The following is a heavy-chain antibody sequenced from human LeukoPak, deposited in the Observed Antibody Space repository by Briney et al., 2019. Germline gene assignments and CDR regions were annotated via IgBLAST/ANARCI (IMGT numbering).Heavy chain of an antibody. CDR2: IYSGGST. CDR3: ARLIDYGDYRY. J-gene: IGHJ4*02. V-gene: IGHV3-53*01. CDR1: GFTVSSNY. Sequence: PGGSLRLSCAASGFTVSSNYMGWVRQAPGKGLEWVSVIYSGGSTYYADSVKGRFTISRDNSKNTLYLQMNSLRAEDTAVYYCARLIDYGDYRYWGQGTLVSVSS. D-gene: IGHD4-17*01.